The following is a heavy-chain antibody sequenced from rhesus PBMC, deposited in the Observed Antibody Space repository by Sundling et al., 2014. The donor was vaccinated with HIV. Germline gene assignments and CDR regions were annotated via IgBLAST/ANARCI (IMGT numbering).Heavy chain of an antibody. V-gene: IGHV3-103*01. CDR2: ISSGGST. CDR3: AKDRDIVGTALNY. D-gene: IGHD5-42*01. J-gene: IGHJ4*01. Sequence: EVQLVESGGGLIQPGGSLRLSCAASGFTFSSYGMHWVRQAPGKGLEWVSAISSGGSTYYADSVKGRFTISRDNSKNTLSLQMNSLRAEDTAVYYCAKDRDIVGTALNYWGQGVLVTVSS. CDR1: GFTFSSYG.